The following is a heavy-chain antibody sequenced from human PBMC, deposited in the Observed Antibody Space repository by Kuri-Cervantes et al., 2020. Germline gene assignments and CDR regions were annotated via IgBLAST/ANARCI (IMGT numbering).Heavy chain of an antibody. CDR2: ISGSGGST. CDR1: GFTFSSYA. V-gene: IGHV3-23*01. J-gene: IGHJ6*02. CDR3: TTDTSCGGDCYFYYYGMDV. D-gene: IGHD2-21*02. Sequence: GESLKISCAASGFTFSSYAMNWVRQAPGKGLEWVSSISGSGGSTYYADSVKGRFTISRDNAKNSLYLQMNSLKAEDTAVYYCTTDTSCGGDCYFYYYGMDVWGQGTTVTVSS.